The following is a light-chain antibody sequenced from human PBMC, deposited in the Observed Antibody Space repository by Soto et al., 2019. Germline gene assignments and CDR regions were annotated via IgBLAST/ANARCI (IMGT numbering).Light chain of an antibody. V-gene: IGLV1-40*01. CDR1: SSNIGAGYD. CDR2: GNS. CDR3: QSYDSSRSGYV. J-gene: IGLJ1*01. Sequence: QSVLTQPRSVSGAPGQRVTISCTGSSSNIGAGYDVHWYQQLPGTAPKLLIYGNSNRPSGVPDRFSGSKSGTSASLAITGLQADDDADYYCQSYDSSRSGYVFGTGTKVTVL.